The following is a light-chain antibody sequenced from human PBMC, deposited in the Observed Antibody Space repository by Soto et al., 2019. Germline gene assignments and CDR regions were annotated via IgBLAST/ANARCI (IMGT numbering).Light chain of an antibody. Sequence: QSALTQPASVSGSPGQSITISCTGSSSDVGAYNYDSWYQQHHPGEAPKLIIYDVTHRPAGVSNRFSGSKSGNTASLTISGLQTEDEADYYCSSYTSAATYVFRTGTKLTVL. V-gene: IGLV2-14*03. CDR2: DVT. CDR1: SSDVGAYNY. CDR3: SSYTSAATYV. J-gene: IGLJ1*01.